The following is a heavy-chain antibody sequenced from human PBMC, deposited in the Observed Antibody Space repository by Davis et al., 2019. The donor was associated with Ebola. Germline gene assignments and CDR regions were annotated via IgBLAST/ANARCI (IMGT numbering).Heavy chain of an antibody. CDR2: ISGSGGST. Sequence: PGGSLRLSCTDSVITFSSYAMTWVRQAPGKGLEWVSAISGSGGSTYYADSVKGRFTISRDNSKNTVSLQLSSLRAEDTAIYYCAKGELVITRGYFDHWGQGILVTVSS. CDR3: AKGELVITRGYFDH. CDR1: VITFSSYA. V-gene: IGHV3-23*01. D-gene: IGHD3-22*01. J-gene: IGHJ4*02.